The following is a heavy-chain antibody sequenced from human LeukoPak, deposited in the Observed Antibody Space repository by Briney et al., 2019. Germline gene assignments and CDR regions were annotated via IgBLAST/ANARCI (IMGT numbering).Heavy chain of an antibody. CDR3: TTRITMVRGALVVDY. CDR2: IKGKTDGGTT. D-gene: IGHD3-10*01. V-gene: IGHV3-15*01. CDR1: GFTFSNAW. J-gene: IGHJ4*02. Sequence: PGGSLRLSCAASGFTFSNAWMSWVRQAPGKGLEWVGRIKGKTDGGTTDYAAPVKGRFTISRDDSKNTLYLQMNSLKTEDTAVYYCTTRITMVRGALVVDYWGQGTLVTVSS.